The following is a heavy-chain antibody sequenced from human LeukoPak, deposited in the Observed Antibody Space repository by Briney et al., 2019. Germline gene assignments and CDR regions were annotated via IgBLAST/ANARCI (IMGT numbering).Heavy chain of an antibody. CDR2: IYDSGNT. CDR3: ARDAPGRAVAGNDY. Sequence: SETLSLTCTVSGGSISSSAYSWGWIRQPPGKGLDWIGNIYDSGNTYYNPSLKSRVTISVDTSKNQFSLKLSSVTAADTAVYYCARDAPGRAVAGNDYWGQGTLVTVSS. D-gene: IGHD6-19*01. J-gene: IGHJ4*02. CDR1: GGSISSSAYS. V-gene: IGHV4-39*07.